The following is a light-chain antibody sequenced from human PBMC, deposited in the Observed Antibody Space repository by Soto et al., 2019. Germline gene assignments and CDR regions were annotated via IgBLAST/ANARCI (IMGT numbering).Light chain of an antibody. CDR2: SNN. V-gene: IGLV1-44*01. J-gene: IGLJ3*02. Sequence: QPVLTQPPSASGTPGQRVTISCSGSSSNIGSSYVNWYQQLPGTAPKLLIYSNNQRPSGVPARFSGSKSGTSASLAISGLQSEDEAAYYCAAWDDSLNGWVFGGGTKLTVL. CDR1: SSNIGSSY. CDR3: AAWDDSLNGWV.